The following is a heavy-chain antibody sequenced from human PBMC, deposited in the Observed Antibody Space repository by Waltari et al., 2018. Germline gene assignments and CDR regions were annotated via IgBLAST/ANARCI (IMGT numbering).Heavy chain of an antibody. Sequence: EVQLVESGGGLVQPGGYLRLSCAASGFTFSSYWMSWVRQASGKGLEWVANIKEDGSEKRSADSVKGRLIISRDNAKNTLYLQMNGLRPEDTAIYYCARAQWGRNWFDPWGQGTLVTVSS. CDR1: GFTFSSYW. CDR2: IKEDGSEK. CDR3: ARAQWGRNWFDP. J-gene: IGHJ5*02. D-gene: IGHD1-26*01. V-gene: IGHV3-7*04.